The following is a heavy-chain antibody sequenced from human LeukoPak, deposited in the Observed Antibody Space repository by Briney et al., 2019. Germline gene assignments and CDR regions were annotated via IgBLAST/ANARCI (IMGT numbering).Heavy chain of an antibody. V-gene: IGHV4-31*03. J-gene: IGHJ6*03. CDR1: GGSISSGGYF. CDR2: IYPAGST. CDR3: ARATHYSASTGGPYMDV. D-gene: IGHD3-22*01. Sequence: PSETLSLTCTVSGGSISSGGYFWSWIRQHPGKGLEWIAHIYPAGSTHDNPSPRGRLAISLDTSANQFSLRLSSVTAADTAVYFCARATHYSASTGGPYMDVWGQGTTVTVSS.